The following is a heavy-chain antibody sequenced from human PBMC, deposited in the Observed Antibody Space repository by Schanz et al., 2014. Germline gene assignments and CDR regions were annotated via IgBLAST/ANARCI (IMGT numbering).Heavy chain of an antibody. Sequence: EVQLVESGGGPIQPGGSLRLSCAASGFGFSSYSMNWVRQAPGKGLEWVSSFNDGGVNKYYADSVKGRFTISRDNAKNSLFLHMNSLRAEDTAVYYCVRDILHRVYDSGSPWGQGTLVTVSS. J-gene: IGHJ5*02. CDR2: FNDGGVNK. V-gene: IGHV3-21*01. D-gene: IGHD3-10*01. CDR3: VRDILHRVYDSGSP. CDR1: GFGFSSYS.